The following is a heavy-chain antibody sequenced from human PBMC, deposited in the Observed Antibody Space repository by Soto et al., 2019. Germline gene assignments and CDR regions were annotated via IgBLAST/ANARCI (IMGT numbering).Heavy chain of an antibody. D-gene: IGHD2-2*01. CDR2: MNPNSGNT. Sequence: GASVKVSCKASGYTFTSYDINWVRQATGQGLEWMGWMNPNSGNTGYAQKFQGRVTMTRNTSISTAYMELSSLRSEDTAVYYCARVGDIVLVPAGPYYYYGMDVWGQGTTVTVSS. CDR1: GYTFTSYD. V-gene: IGHV1-8*01. J-gene: IGHJ6*02. CDR3: ARVGDIVLVPAGPYYYYGMDV.